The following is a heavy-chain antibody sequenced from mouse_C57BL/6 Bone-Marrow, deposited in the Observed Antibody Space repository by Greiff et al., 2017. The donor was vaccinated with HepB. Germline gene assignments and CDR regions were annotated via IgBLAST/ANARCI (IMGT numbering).Heavy chain of an antibody. CDR1: GFNIKDDY. V-gene: IGHV14-4*01. Sequence: EVMLVESGAELVRPGASVKLSCTASGFNIKDDYMHWVKQRPEQGLEWIGWIDPENGDTEYASKFQGKATITADTSSNTAYLQLSSLTSEDTAVYYCTTYYGSSSYFDYWGQGTTLTVSS. D-gene: IGHD1-1*01. CDR3: TTYYGSSSYFDY. J-gene: IGHJ2*01. CDR2: IDPENGDT.